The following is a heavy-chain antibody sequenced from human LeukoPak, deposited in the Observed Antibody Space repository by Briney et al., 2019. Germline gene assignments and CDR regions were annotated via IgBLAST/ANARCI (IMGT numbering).Heavy chain of an antibody. Sequence: ARSLTLSCAASAFTSSSYGMHWVRQAPGKGLGWVVVLWYNGSNKYYADPGQGRFTISRDNSKNTLYLHMNSLRAEDTDVYYCAKAGVGADGWGQGTLVTVSS. D-gene: IGHD1-26*01. CDR2: LWYNGSNK. J-gene: IGHJ4*02. V-gene: IGHV3-33*06. CDR1: AFTSSSYG. CDR3: AKAGVGADG.